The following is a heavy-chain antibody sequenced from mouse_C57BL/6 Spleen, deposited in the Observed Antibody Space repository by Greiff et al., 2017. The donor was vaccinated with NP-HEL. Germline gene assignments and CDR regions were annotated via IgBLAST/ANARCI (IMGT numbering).Heavy chain of an antibody. V-gene: IGHV1-18*01. J-gene: IGHJ1*03. CDR3: ARIYSNYWYFDV. CDR1: GYTFNDYN. CDR2: INPNNGGT. D-gene: IGHD2-5*01. Sequence: EVQRVESGPELVKPGASVKIPCTASGYTFNDYNMDWVKQSHGKSLEWIGDINPNNGGTVYNPKFKGTATLTVDQSSSPAYMELRSLTSEDTAVYYCARIYSNYWYFDVWGKGTTVTVSS.